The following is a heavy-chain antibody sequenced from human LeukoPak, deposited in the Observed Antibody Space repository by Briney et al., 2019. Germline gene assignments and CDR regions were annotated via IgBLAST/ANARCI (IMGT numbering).Heavy chain of an antibody. Sequence: ASVKVSCKASGYTFTSYDINWVRQATGQGLEWMGWMNPNSGNTGYAQKFQGRVTMTRNTSISTAYMELSSLRSEDTAVYYCARAETLYDFWSGYYDYHYYGMDVWGQGTTVTVSS. V-gene: IGHV1-8*01. CDR1: GYTFTSYD. D-gene: IGHD3-3*01. J-gene: IGHJ6*02. CDR2: MNPNSGNT. CDR3: ARAETLYDFWSGYYDYHYYGMDV.